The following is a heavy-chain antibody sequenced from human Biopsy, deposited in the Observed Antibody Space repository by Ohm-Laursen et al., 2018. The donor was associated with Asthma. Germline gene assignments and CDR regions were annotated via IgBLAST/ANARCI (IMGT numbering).Heavy chain of an antibody. J-gene: IGHJ4*02. CDR2: IYYSGST. CDR3: ARAKDYYDSRGYYRSLDY. D-gene: IGHD3-22*01. Sequence: SQTLSLTCTVSYGSITSGGYYWTWIRQHPGKGLEWIGFIYYSGSTYYNPSLKSRVSISIDTSKNQFSLKLSSVTAADTAVYYCARAKDYYDSRGYYRSLDYWGQGTLVTVSS. V-gene: IGHV4-31*03. CDR1: YGSITSGGYY.